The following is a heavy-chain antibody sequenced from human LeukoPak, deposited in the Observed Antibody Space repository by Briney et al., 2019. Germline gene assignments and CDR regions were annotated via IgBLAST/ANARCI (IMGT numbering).Heavy chain of an antibody. V-gene: IGHV4-34*01. CDR2: INHSGST. CDR3: ARFSRFTGYNWFDP. J-gene: IGHJ5*02. CDR1: GGSFSGYY. Sequence: PSETLSLTCAVYGGSFSGYYWSWIRQPPGKGLEWIGEINHSGSTNYNPSLKSRVTISVDTSKNQSSLKLSSVTAADTAVYYCARFSRFTGYNWFDPWGQGTLVTVSS. D-gene: IGHD3-3*01.